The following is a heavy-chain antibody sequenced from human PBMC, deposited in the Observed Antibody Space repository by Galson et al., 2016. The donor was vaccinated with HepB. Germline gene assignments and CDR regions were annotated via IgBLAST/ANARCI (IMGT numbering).Heavy chain of an antibody. CDR2: VWHDGSNI. CDR3: AKETSNWGQYYFDY. J-gene: IGHJ4*02. CDR1: GFIFSDYG. Sequence: SLRLSCAASGFIFSDYGMHWVRQAPGKGLEWVAVVWHDGSNINYVDSVKGRFTISRDNFKNTLDLQMNSLRAEDTAVYYCAKETSNWGQYYFDYWGQGTQVSVS. D-gene: IGHD3-16*01. V-gene: IGHV3-33*06.